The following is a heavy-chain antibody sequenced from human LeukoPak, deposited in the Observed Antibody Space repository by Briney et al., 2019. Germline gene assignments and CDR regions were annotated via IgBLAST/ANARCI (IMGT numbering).Heavy chain of an antibody. CDR2: IVPISDTT. V-gene: IGHV1-69*06. J-gene: IGHJ6*04. CDR1: GDTFSTYA. CDR3: ARGASVREVPMSYYYAMDV. D-gene: IGHD2-8*01. Sequence: SVKVSCKVSGDTFSTYAFNWVRQAPGQGLEWTGGIVPISDTTNYAQTLQGRVTITADKSTNTVYMELSSLTSEDTGVYYCARGASVREVPMSYYYAMDVWGEGTTVIVSS.